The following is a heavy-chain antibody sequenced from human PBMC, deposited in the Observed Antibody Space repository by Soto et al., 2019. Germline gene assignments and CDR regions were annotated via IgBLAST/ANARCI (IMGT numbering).Heavy chain of an antibody. V-gene: IGHV4-30-4*01. CDR2: IYYSGST. CDR3: ARATLNLNYYDSSGYYYLDY. J-gene: IGHJ4*02. CDR1: GGSISSGDYY. Sequence: SETLSLTCTVSGGSISSGDYYWSWIRQPPGKGLEWIGYIYYSGSTYYNPSLKSRVTISVDTSKDQFSLKLSSVTAADTAVYYCARATLNLNYYDSSGYYYLDYWGQGTLVTVSS. D-gene: IGHD3-22*01.